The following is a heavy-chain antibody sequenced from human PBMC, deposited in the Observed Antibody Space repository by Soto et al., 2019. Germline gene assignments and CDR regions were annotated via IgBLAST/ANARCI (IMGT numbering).Heavy chain of an antibody. CDR3: ARGWENIVLVPAVDDAFDI. CDR2: ISSSSSYI. Sequence: GGSLRLSCAASGFTCSSYSMNWVRQAPGKGLEWVSSISSSSSYIYYADSVKGRFTISRDNAKNSLYLQMNSLRAEDTAVYYCARGWENIVLVPAVDDAFDIWGQGTMVTV. V-gene: IGHV3-21*01. J-gene: IGHJ3*02. CDR1: GFTCSSYS. D-gene: IGHD2-2*01.